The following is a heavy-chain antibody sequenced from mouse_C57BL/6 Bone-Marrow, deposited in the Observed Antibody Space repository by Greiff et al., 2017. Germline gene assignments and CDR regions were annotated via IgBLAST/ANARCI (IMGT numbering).Heavy chain of an antibody. Sequence: EVKVVESGEGLVKPGGSLKLSCAASGFTFSSYAMSWVRQTPEKRLEWVAYISSGGDYIYYADTVKGRFTISRDNARNTLYLQMISLNSEDTAMYYCTRDSGYSNYKFAYWGQGTLVTVSA. CDR1: GFTFSSYA. J-gene: IGHJ3*01. CDR3: TRDSGYSNYKFAY. V-gene: IGHV5-9-1*02. CDR2: ISSGGDYI. D-gene: IGHD2-5*01.